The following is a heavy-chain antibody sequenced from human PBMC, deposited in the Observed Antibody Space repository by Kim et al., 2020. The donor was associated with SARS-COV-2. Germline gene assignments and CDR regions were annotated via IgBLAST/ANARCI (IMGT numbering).Heavy chain of an antibody. V-gene: IGHV3-23*01. CDR2: ISPGGLT. Sequence: GSLRLSCAASGFTFSIYGINWVRQAPGKGLVWVSAISPGGLTYSIDSVKGRFIISRDNSMNTVYLQMSSLRAEDTAVYYCARDADVRVFGYYPDLCGQG. D-gene: IGHD1-26*01. J-gene: IGHJ5*02. CDR1: GFTFSIYG. CDR3: ARDADVRVFGYYPDL.